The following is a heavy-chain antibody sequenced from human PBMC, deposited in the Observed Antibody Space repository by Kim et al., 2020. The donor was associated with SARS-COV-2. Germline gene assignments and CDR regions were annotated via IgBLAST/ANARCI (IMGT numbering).Heavy chain of an antibody. D-gene: IGHD6-6*01. CDR3: ARERIAARGNWFDP. Sequence: ADSVKGRFTISRDNSKNTLYLQMNSLRAEDTAVYYCARERIAARGNWFDPWGQGTLVTVSS. J-gene: IGHJ5*02. V-gene: IGHV3-30*01.